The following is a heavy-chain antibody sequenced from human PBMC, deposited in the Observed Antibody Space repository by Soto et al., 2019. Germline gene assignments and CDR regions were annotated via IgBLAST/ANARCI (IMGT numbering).Heavy chain of an antibody. Sequence: QVQLVESGGALVKPGGSLRLSCAASGFTFNNYYMAWIRQAPGRGLEWVSNISTTGSTIDYPDSLRGRFTISRDNARRSLYLEIDSLRAEDTAIYYCARTGYYYVGAFDTWGQGTVVTVSS. J-gene: IGHJ3*02. CDR3: ARTGYYYVGAFDT. D-gene: IGHD3-22*01. V-gene: IGHV3-11*01. CDR2: ISTTGSTI. CDR1: GFTFNNYY.